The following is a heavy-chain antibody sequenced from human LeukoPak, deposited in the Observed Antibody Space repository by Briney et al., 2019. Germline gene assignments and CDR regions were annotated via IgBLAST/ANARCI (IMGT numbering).Heavy chain of an antibody. J-gene: IGHJ6*03. D-gene: IGHD3-22*01. Sequence: SETLSLTCTVSGDSINSNPYSWAWIRQPPGKGLEWIGNIYYGGSTNYNPSLKSRVTISVDTSKNQFSLKLSSVTAADTAVYYCTRGSIAYYYMDVWGKGTTVTISS. V-gene: IGHV4-39*07. CDR3: TRGSIAYYYMDV. CDR2: IYYGGST. CDR1: GDSINSNPYS.